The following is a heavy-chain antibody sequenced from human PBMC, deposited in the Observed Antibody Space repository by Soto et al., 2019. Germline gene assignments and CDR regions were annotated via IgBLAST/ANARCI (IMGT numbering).Heavy chain of an antibody. J-gene: IGHJ4*02. CDR3: AREADVDTAMGYYFDY. D-gene: IGHD5-18*01. V-gene: IGHV4-31*03. Sequence: SGTLSVTCTVCGGSISRGGYCWIWSRQHPGKGLEWIGYIYYSGSTHYNPALRSRVTISVDTSKNQFSLKLSSVTAADTAVYYCAREADVDTAMGYYFDYWGQGTLVTVS. CDR1: GGSISRGGYC. CDR2: IYYSGST.